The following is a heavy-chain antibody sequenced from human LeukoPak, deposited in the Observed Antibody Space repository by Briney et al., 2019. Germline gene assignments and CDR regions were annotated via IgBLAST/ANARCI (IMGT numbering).Heavy chain of an antibody. CDR3: ARAVGIAAAAPFDY. CDR1: GYTFTRYY. Sequence: ASVKASYKASGYTFTRYYMHWMRQAPGQGPEEQAWINPNSGGTNYAQKFQGWVTMTRDTSISTAYMELSRLRSDDTAVYYCARAVGIAAAAPFDYWGQGTLVTVSS. J-gene: IGHJ4*02. V-gene: IGHV1-2*04. CDR2: INPNSGGT. D-gene: IGHD6-13*01.